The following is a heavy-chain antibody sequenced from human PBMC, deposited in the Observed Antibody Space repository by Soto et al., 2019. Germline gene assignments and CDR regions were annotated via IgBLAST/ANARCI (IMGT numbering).Heavy chain of an antibody. CDR1: GFTFSSYA. CDR3: AKWRSREGFDP. D-gene: IGHD3-3*01. CDR2: ISGSGGST. J-gene: IGHJ5*02. V-gene: IGHV3-23*01. Sequence: PGGALRLSCAASGFTFSSYAMSWVRQSPGKGLEWVSAISGSGGSTYYADSVKGRFTISRGNSKNTLYLQMNSLRAEDTAVYYCAKWRSREGFDPWGQGTLVTVSS.